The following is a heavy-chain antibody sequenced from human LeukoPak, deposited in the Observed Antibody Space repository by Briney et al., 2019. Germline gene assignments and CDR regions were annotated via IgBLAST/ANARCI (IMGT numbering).Heavy chain of an antibody. CDR1: GGPISSSSYY. CDR3: ARHEDYGSGSVWFDP. J-gene: IGHJ5*02. CDR2: IYYSGST. V-gene: IGHV4-39*01. D-gene: IGHD3-10*01. Sequence: SETLSLTCTVSGGPISSSSYYWGWIRQPPGKGLEWIGSIYYSGSTYHNPSLKSRVTISVDTSKNQFSLKLSSVTAADTAVYYCARHEDYGSGSVWFDPWGQGTLVTVSS.